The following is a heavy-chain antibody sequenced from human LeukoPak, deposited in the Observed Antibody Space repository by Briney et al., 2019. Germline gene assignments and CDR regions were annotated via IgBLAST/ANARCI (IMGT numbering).Heavy chain of an antibody. Sequence: GRSLRLSCAASGFTFSSYGMHWVRQAPGKGLEWVAVIWYDGSNKYYADSVKGRFTISRDNFKNTLYLQMNSLRAEDMGIYYCVRSFDYWGQGTLVTVSS. CDR1: GFTFSSYG. V-gene: IGHV3-33*01. CDR2: IWYDGSNK. D-gene: IGHD3-10*01. CDR3: VRSFDY. J-gene: IGHJ4*02.